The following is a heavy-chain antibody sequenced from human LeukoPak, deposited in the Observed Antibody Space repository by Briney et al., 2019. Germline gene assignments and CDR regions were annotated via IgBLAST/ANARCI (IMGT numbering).Heavy chain of an antibody. D-gene: IGHD1-26*01. J-gene: IGHJ4*02. CDR1: GFTFSGSA. Sequence: GESLKLSCAASGFTFSGSAMHWVRQASGKGLEWVGRISCKANSYPTAYAASVKGRFTISRDDSKNTADLQMNSLKTEDTAVYYCTSWFLVGAIHSDYWGQGTLVTV. CDR3: TSWFLVGAIHSDY. V-gene: IGHV3-73*01. CDR2: ISCKANSYPT.